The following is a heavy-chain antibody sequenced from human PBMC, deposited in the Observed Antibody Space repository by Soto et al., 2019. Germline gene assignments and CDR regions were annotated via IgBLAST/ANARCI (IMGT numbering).Heavy chain of an antibody. CDR1: GYTFTSYG. CDR3: TRAPSDVVESSPSGY. V-gene: IGHV1-18*01. J-gene: IGHJ4*02. CDR2: ISAYNGNT. Sequence: ASVKVSCKASGYTFTSYGISWVRQAPGQGLEWTGWISAYNGNTNYAQKLQGRVTMTTDTSTSTAYMELRSLRAEDTAVYYCTRAPSDVVESSPSGYWGQGTLVTVSS. D-gene: IGHD2-15*01.